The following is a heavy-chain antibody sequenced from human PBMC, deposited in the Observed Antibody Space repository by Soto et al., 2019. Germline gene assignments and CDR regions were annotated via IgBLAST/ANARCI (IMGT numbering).Heavy chain of an antibody. CDR3: ATQTISHTWGV. D-gene: IGHD3-16*01. Sequence: QEQPQESGPGLVKPSETLSLTCTVSGAPITTTKWWAWVRLPPGKALEWIGELSLEGNRNSNPSPEGRFLMSLDQSNHHFSLKLTSVTAADTAIYYCATQTISHTWGVWGRGTSVTVSS. V-gene: IGHV4-4*02. J-gene: IGHJ6*02. CDR1: GAPITTTKW. CDR2: LSLEGNR.